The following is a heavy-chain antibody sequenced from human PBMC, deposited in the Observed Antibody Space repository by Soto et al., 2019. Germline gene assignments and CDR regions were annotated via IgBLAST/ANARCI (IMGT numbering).Heavy chain of an antibody. CDR2: ICYSGST. Sequence: QVQLQESGPGLVKPSQTLSLTCTVSGGSISSGGYCWSWVRQHPGKGLEWIGHICYSGSTYYNPSLKSRVTMSIDTSKNQFALKLSSVTAADTAVYYCAREGYTYGYFDYWGQGTLVTVSS. CDR3: AREGYTYGYFDY. CDR1: GGSISSGGYC. D-gene: IGHD5-18*01. J-gene: IGHJ4*02. V-gene: IGHV4-31*03.